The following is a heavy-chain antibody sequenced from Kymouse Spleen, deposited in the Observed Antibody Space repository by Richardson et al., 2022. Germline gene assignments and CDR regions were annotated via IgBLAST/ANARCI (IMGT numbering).Heavy chain of an antibody. CDR3: ARERGYSGYVDFDY. V-gene: IGHV4-34*01. CDR2: INHSGST. J-gene: IGHJ4*02. D-gene: IGHD5-12*01. CDR1: GGSFSGYY. Sequence: QVQLQQWGAGLLKPSETLSLTCAVYGGSFSGYYWSWIRQPPGKGLEWIGEINHSGSTNYNPSLKSRVTISVDTSKNQFSLKLSSVTAADTAVYYCARERGYSGYVDFDYWGQGTLVTVSS.